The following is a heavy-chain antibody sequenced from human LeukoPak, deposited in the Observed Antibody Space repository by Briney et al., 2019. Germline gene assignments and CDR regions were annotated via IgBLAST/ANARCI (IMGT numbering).Heavy chain of an antibody. CDR1: GFTFSRYA. Sequence: GGSLRLSCAASGFTFSRYAMSWVGQAPGKGREWVSAISGSGVSTYYADSVKGRFTISRDNSKNTLYLKMNSLRAQDTAVYYCAKDGEWAILLTDNYYFDYWGQGTLVTVSS. D-gene: IGHD1-26*01. CDR2: ISGSGVST. J-gene: IGHJ4*02. V-gene: IGHV3-23*01. CDR3: AKDGEWAILLTDNYYFDY.